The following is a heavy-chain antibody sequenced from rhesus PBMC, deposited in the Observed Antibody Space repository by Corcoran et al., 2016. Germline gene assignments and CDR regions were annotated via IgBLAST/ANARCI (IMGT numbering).Heavy chain of an antibody. D-gene: IGHD5-24*01. CDR2: ISNTGGTT. Sequence: EVQLVESGGGLAKPGGSLRLSCAASGFPFSAYYMGWVRQAPGKGLEWVSRISNTGGTTWYADSVKGRFSISRENAKNTLYLQMSSLRPEDAAVYYCAREERQWVRYFDLWGPGTPVTISS. V-gene: IGHV3-178*01. J-gene: IGHJ2*01. CDR1: GFPFSAYY. CDR3: AREERQWVRYFDL.